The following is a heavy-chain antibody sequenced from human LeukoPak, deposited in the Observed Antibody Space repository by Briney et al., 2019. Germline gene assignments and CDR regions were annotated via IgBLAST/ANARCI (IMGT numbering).Heavy chain of an antibody. CDR2: IYYSGST. J-gene: IGHJ3*02. Sequence: PSETLSLTCTVSGGSISSSSYYWGWIRQPPGKGLEWIGSIYYSGSTYYNPSLKSRVTISVDTSKNQFSLKLSSVTAADTAVYYCARLNVYQLLSEPHDAFDIWGQGTMVTVSS. V-gene: IGHV4-39*01. D-gene: IGHD2-2*01. CDR1: GGSISSSSYY. CDR3: ARLNVYQLLSEPHDAFDI.